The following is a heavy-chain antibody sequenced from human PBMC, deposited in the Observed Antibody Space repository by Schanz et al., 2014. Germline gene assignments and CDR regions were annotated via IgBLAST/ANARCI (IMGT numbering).Heavy chain of an antibody. CDR1: GASISSRDFY. Sequence: QVQLQESGPGLVKPSQTLSLTCTVSGASISSRDFYWSWIRQFPGKGLEWIGYISYSGRTYYSPSLKSRLTKSVDTSKNQFSLRLSSVTAADTAIYYCSRGGCSSSSCHEVAPPDDWGQGTLVTVSS. D-gene: IGHD2-2*01. J-gene: IGHJ4*02. CDR3: SRGGCSSSSCHEVAPPDD. V-gene: IGHV4-31*03. CDR2: ISYSGRT.